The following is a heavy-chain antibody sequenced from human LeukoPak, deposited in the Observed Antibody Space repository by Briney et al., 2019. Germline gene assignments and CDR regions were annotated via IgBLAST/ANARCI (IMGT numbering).Heavy chain of an antibody. Sequence: ASVKVSCKASGYTFTGYYMHWVRQAPGQGLEWMGWIDPNSGGTNYAQKFQGRVTMTRDTSISTAYMELSRLRSDATAVYYCARGPKGGTAAGDPWGQGTLVTVSS. CDR3: ARGPKGGTAAGDP. V-gene: IGHV1-2*02. D-gene: IGHD6-13*01. CDR1: GYTFTGYY. CDR2: IDPNSGGT. J-gene: IGHJ5*02.